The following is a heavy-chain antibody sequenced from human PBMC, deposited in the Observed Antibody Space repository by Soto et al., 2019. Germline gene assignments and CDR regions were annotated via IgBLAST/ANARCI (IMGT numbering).Heavy chain of an antibody. V-gene: IGHV1-2*02. D-gene: IGHD5-12*01. J-gene: IGHJ5*02. CDR1: GYTFTGYY. CDR3: AKDARRYSGFSMGWTVDWFDP. CDR2: INPNSGGT. Sequence: QVQLVQSGAEVKKPGASVKVSCKASGYTFTGYYMHWVRQAPGQGLEWMGWINPNSGGTNYAQKFQGRVTMTRDTSISTAYMELSRLRSDDTAVYYCAKDARRYSGFSMGWTVDWFDPWGQGTLVTVSS.